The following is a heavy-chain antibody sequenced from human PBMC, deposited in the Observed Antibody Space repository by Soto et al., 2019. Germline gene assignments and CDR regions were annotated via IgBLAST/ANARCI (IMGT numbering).Heavy chain of an antibody. V-gene: IGHV1-2*02. CDR1: QYTFTNFY. Sequence: ASVKVSCKASQYTFTNFYLHWVRQAPGQRPGWMGWINNGGGTIYAQKFQGRLTMTGDTSITTAYMELSRLSSDDTAFYYCATSSDWSPLLDYWGQGTLVTVSS. D-gene: IGHD6-19*01. J-gene: IGHJ4*02. CDR2: INNGGGT. CDR3: ATSSDWSPLLDY.